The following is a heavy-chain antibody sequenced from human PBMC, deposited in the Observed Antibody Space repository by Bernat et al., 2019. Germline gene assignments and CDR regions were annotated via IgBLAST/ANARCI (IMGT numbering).Heavy chain of an antibody. D-gene: IGHD6-19*01. J-gene: IGHJ4*02. CDR1: GGSISSSSHY. CDR3: ARQIAVAAHSQFDY. Sequence: QLQLQESGPGLVKPSETLSLTCNVSGGSISSSSHYWGWIRQPPGKGLEWIGSIYYSGSTYYNPSLKSRVTISVDTSKNHFSLKLSSVTAADTAVYYCARQIAVAAHSQFDYWGQGTLVTVSS. CDR2: IYYSGST. V-gene: IGHV4-39*01.